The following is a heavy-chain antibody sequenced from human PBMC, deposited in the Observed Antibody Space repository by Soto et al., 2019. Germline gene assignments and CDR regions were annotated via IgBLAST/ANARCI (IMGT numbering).Heavy chain of an antibody. D-gene: IGHD5-12*01. J-gene: IGHJ3*02. CDR3: TKEKSVMYSGYDAFDT. CDR2: ITSSGGTM. Sequence: GGSLRLSCAASGFTFSSYEMDWVRQAPGKGLEWVAHITSSGGTMYADSVRGRFTTSRDNADNSLYLQMNSLRAEDTAVYYCTKEKSVMYSGYDAFDTWGRGTMVTVSS. CDR1: GFTFSSYE. V-gene: IGHV3-48*03.